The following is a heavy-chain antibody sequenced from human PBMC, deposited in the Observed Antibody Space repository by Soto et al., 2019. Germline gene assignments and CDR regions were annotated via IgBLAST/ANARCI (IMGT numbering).Heavy chain of an antibody. J-gene: IGHJ4*02. Sequence: ASVKVSCKASGYTFTNYGISWVRQAPGQGLEWMGWISAYNGNTNYAQKLQVRVTMTTGTSTSTAYMELRSLRSDDTAVYYCARDSDIAAPGTIDYWGQGTLVTVSS. D-gene: IGHD6-13*01. CDR2: ISAYNGNT. V-gene: IGHV1-18*01. CDR1: GYTFTNYG. CDR3: ARDSDIAAPGTIDY.